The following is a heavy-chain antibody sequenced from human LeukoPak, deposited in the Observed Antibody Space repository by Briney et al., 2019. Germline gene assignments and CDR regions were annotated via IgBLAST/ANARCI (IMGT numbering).Heavy chain of an antibody. J-gene: IGHJ6*03. Sequence: SETLSLTCTVSGGSISSGSYYWSWIRQPVGKGLEWIGRIYTSGSTNYNPSLKSRVTISVDTSKNQFSLKLSSVTAADTAVYYCARETTGTTYYYYMDVWGKGTTVTVSS. CDR2: IYTSGST. CDR1: GGSISSGSYY. D-gene: IGHD1-1*01. V-gene: IGHV4-61*02. CDR3: ARETTGTTYYYYMDV.